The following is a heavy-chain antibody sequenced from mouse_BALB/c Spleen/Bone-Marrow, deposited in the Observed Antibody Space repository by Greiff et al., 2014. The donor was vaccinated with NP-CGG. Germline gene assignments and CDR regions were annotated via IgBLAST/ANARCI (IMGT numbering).Heavy chain of an antibody. CDR2: INSNGGST. D-gene: IGHD1-1*01. V-gene: IGHV5-6-3*01. Sequence: DVHLVESGGGLVQPGRSLKLSCAASGFTFSSYGMSWVRQTPDKRLELVATINSNGGSTYYPDSLKGRFTISRDNAKNTLYLQMSKLRSEETEMYDGERGDNYGQGGDWFAYWGQGTLVTVSA. CDR1: GFTFSSYG. J-gene: IGHJ3*01. CDR3: ERGDNYGQGGDWFAY.